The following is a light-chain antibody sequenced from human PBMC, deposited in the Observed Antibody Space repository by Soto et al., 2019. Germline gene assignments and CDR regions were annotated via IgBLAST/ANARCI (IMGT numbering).Light chain of an antibody. V-gene: IGKV1-17*01. CDR3: QEHGTYPLT. Sequence: IQMTQSPSSLSASVGDRVTITCRASQGIRNDLGWYQQKPGKAPKLLIYKASTLESGVPSRFRGTASGTEFTLTNSSLQPDDYASYYCQEHGTYPLTFGGGTKVDIK. CDR2: KAS. J-gene: IGKJ4*01. CDR1: QGIRND.